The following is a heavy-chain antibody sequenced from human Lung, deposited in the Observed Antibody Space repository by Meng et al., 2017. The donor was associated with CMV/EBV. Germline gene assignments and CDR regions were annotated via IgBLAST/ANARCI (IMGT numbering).Heavy chain of an antibody. V-gene: IGHV4-39*07. CDR1: GGSIISSSYY. J-gene: IGHJ4*02. Sequence: SXTLSLXCIVLGGSIISSSYYWGWIRQPPGEGLEWIGSIYYSGPTYYNPSLKSRITISVDTSKNQFSLKLSSVTAAETDVYYCEKDLGGDFYFFGYWGQGXLVTVSS. CDR2: IYYSGPT. D-gene: IGHD2/OR15-2a*01. CDR3: EKDLGGDFYFFGY.